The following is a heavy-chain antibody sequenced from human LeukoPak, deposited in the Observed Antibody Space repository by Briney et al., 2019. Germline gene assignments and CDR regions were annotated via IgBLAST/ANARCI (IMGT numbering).Heavy chain of an antibody. D-gene: IGHD3-3*01. V-gene: IGHV3-23*01. J-gene: IGHJ6*02. CDR2: ISGSGANT. Sequence: PGGSLRLSCAASGFTFRNSAMSWVRQAPGKGLEWVSSISGSGANTYYADSVKGRFTISRDNSKNTLYLQMNSLRAEDTAVYYCARDPADGILAPNYYYGMDVWGQGTTVTVSS. CDR1: GFTFRNSA. CDR3: ARDPADGILAPNYYYGMDV.